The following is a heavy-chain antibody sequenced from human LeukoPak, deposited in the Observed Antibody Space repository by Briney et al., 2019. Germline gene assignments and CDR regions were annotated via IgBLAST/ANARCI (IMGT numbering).Heavy chain of an antibody. J-gene: IGHJ4*02. CDR2: INHSGST. D-gene: IGHD1-1*01. V-gene: IGHV4-34*01. Sequence: SETLSLTCAVYGGSFSGYYWSWIRQPPGKGLEWIGEINHSGSTNYNPSLKSRVTISVDTSKNQFSLKLSSVTAADTAVPYCARQAKGVLDYWGQGTLVTVSS. CDR1: GGSFSGYY. CDR3: ARQAKGVLDY.